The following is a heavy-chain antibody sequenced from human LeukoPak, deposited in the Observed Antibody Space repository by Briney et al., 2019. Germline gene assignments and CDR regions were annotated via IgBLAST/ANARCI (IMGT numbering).Heavy chain of an antibody. CDR3: ARDPWDGVLNVDY. D-gene: IGHD3-3*01. CDR1: GFTFSSYS. Sequence: PEGSLRLSCAASGFTFSSYSMNWVRQAPGRGLEWVSSISSSSSYIYYADSVKGRFTISRDNAKNSLYLQMNSLRAEDTPVYYCARDPWDGVLNVDYWGQGTLVTVSS. V-gene: IGHV3-21*01. CDR2: ISSSSSYI. J-gene: IGHJ4*02.